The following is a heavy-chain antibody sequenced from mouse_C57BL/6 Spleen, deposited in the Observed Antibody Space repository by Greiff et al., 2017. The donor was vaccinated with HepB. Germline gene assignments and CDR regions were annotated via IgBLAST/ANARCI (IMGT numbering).Heavy chain of an antibody. J-gene: IGHJ2*01. V-gene: IGHV1-15*01. CDR1: GYTFTDYE. D-gene: IGHD2-1*01. Sequence: VQLQESGAELVRPGASVTLSCKASGYTFTDYEMHWVKQTPVHGLEWIGAIDPETGGTAYNQKFKGKAILTADKTSSTAYMELRSLTSEDSAVYYCTRRYYDFDYWGQGTTLTVSS. CDR3: TRRYYDFDY. CDR2: IDPETGGT.